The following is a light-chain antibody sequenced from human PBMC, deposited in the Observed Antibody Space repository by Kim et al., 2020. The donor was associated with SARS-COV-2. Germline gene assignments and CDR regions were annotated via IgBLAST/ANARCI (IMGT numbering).Light chain of an antibody. Sequence: ITSCSTGTSTNIGRYMDVSCYQQPPSTAHKLMIDGVSNRPSGLYNCFAGYTSGNTASPTISRLQAEDEADYYRTSYSSNIAYVFGGGTKLTVL. V-gene: IGLV2-14*03. J-gene: IGLJ3*02. CDR3: TSYSSNIAYV. CDR1: STNIGRYMD. CDR2: GVS.